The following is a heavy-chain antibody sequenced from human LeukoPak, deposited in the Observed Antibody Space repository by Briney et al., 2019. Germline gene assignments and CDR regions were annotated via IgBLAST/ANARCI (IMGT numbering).Heavy chain of an antibody. Sequence: SETLSHTCAVYGGSLSGYYWSWIRQPPGKGLEWIGYIYYSGSTNYNPSLKSRVTISVDTSKNQFSLKLSSVTAADTAVYYCARAGRVGYSYGAPFDYWGQGTLVTVSS. V-gene: IGHV4-59*01. CDR3: ARAGRVGYSYGAPFDY. CDR2: IYYSGST. CDR1: GGSLSGYY. J-gene: IGHJ4*02. D-gene: IGHD5-18*01.